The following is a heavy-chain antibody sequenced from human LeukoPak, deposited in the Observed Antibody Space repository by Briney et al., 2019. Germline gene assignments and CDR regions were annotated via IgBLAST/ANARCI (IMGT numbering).Heavy chain of an antibody. J-gene: IGHJ5*02. CDR2: ISAYNGDT. D-gene: IGHD3-10*01. Sequence: GASVKVSCKASGYTFTSFGISWVRQAPGQGLEWMGWISAYNGDTNYAQKFQGRVTMTRDTSISTAYMELSRLRSDDTAVYYCARLGRGLWFGEGGWFDPWGQGTLVTVSS. CDR1: GYTFTSFG. CDR3: ARLGRGLWFGEGGWFDP. V-gene: IGHV1-18*01.